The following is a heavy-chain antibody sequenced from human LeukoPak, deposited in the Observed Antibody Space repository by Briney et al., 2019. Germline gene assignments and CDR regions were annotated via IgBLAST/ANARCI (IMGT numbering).Heavy chain of an antibody. Sequence: GESLKISCKGSGYSFTSYWIGWVRQMPGKGLEWMGIIYPGDSDTRYSPSFQGQVTISADKSISTAYLQWSGLKASDTAMYYCARVVSGSSYLWDYWGQGTLVTVSS. CDR2: IYPGDSDT. J-gene: IGHJ4*02. CDR1: GYSFTSYW. CDR3: ARVVSGSSYLWDY. V-gene: IGHV5-51*01. D-gene: IGHD1-26*01.